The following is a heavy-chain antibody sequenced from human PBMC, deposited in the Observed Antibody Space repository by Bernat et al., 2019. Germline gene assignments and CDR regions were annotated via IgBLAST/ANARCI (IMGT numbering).Heavy chain of an antibody. Sequence: QLQLQESGPGLVKPSETLSLTCTVSGGSISSTTYYWGWIRQPPGRGLEWIGTVYYSGATYCNPSPESRGTISVGTAKKQCSLKLTSVTAAETAVYYCARPRSGGRCDAFDIWGQGTMVTVSS. D-gene: IGHD2-15*01. CDR2: VYYSGAT. CDR1: GGSISSTTYY. V-gene: IGHV4-39*01. J-gene: IGHJ3*02. CDR3: ARPRSGGRCDAFDI.